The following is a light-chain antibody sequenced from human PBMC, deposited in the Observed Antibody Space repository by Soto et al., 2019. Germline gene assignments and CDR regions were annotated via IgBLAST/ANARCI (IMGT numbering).Light chain of an antibody. Sequence: EVVLTQSPGTLSLSPRERATLSCRASQSVSNNYLAWYQHKPGQAPRLLIYGASNRAPGIPDRFSGSGSGPDVTRTISRLEPEDFAVYYWQQYAASPRTFGQGTLVEVK. CDR3: QQYAASPRT. CDR1: QSVSNNY. V-gene: IGKV3-20*01. CDR2: GAS. J-gene: IGKJ1*01.